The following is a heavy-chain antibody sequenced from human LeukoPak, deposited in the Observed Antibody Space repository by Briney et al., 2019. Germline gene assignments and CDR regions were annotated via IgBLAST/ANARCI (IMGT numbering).Heavy chain of an antibody. CDR2: IYYSGST. J-gene: IGHJ5*02. V-gene: IGHV4-59*08. CDR3: ARLQSPTMGFGEFNWFDP. D-gene: IGHD3-10*01. Sequence: SETLSLTCIVSGGSISSYYWSWIRQPPGKGLEWIGYIYYSGSTNYNPSLKSRVTISVDTSKNQFSLKLSSVTAADTAVYYCARLQSPTMGFGEFNWFDPWGQGTLVTVSS. CDR1: GGSISSYY.